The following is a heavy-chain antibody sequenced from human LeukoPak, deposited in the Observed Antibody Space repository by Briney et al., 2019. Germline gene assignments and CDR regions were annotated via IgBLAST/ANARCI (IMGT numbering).Heavy chain of an antibody. Sequence: GGSLRLSCAASGFALSSHWMTWVRQVPGRGPEWVANVNRDGSEKYYVDSVKGRFTISRDNAKNSLYLQMNSLRAEDTAVYYCARGLIFDYWGQGTLVTVSS. J-gene: IGHJ4*02. CDR3: ARGLIFDY. D-gene: IGHD2-21*02. CDR1: GFALSSHW. V-gene: IGHV3-7*03. CDR2: VNRDGSEK.